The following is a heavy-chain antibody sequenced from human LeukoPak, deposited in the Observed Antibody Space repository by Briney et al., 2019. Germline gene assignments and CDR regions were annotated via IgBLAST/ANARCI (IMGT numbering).Heavy chain of an antibody. CDR2: INHSGST. Sequence: PSETLSLTCAVYGGSFSGYYWSWIRQPPGKGLEWIGEINHSGSTNYNPSLKSRLTTTVDTSNNQFSLQLISVNAADTAVYYCARGRGVVVPAAIKPSRYNWFDPWGQGTLVTVSS. CDR3: ARGRGVVVPAAIKPSRYNWFDP. D-gene: IGHD2-2*01. J-gene: IGHJ5*02. CDR1: GGSFSGYY. V-gene: IGHV4-34*01.